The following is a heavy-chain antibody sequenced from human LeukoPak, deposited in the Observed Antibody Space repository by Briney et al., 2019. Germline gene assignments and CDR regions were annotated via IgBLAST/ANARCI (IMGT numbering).Heavy chain of an antibody. CDR1: GGSFSSYA. D-gene: IGHD3-3*01. Sequence: ASVTVSCKASGGSFSSYAISWVRQAPGQGLEWMGGIIPIFGTANYAQKFQGRVTITTDESTSTAYMELSSLRSEDTAVYYCALSPYDFWSGYYYYYYMDVWGKGTTVTVSS. V-gene: IGHV1-69*05. CDR2: IIPIFGTA. J-gene: IGHJ6*03. CDR3: ALSPYDFWSGYYYYYYMDV.